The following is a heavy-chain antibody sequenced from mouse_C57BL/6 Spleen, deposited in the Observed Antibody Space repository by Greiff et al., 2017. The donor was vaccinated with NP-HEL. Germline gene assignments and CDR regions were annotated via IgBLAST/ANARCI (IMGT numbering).Heavy chain of an antibody. Sequence: QVQLQQPGAELVMPGASVKLSCKASGYTFTSYWMHWVKQRPGQGLAWIGEIDPSDSYTNYNQKFKGKSTLTVDKSSSTAYMQLSSLTSEDSAVYYCARTRYGSSSFDYWGQGTTLTVSS. CDR2: IDPSDSYT. J-gene: IGHJ2*01. CDR3: ARTRYGSSSFDY. CDR1: GYTFTSYW. V-gene: IGHV1-69*01. D-gene: IGHD1-1*01.